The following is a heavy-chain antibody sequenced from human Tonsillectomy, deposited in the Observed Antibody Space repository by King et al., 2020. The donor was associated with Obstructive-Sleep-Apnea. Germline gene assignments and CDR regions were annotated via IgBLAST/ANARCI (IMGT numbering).Heavy chain of an antibody. CDR3: ARDLSSGAFDI. Sequence: QLVQSGGGLVKPGGSLRLSCAASGFTFSSYSMNWVRQAPGKGLEWVSSISSSSIYIYYADSVKGRFTISRDNAKNSLYLQMNSLRAEDTAVYYCARDLSSGAFDIWGQGTMVTVSS. V-gene: IGHV3-21*01. CDR2: ISSSSIYI. CDR1: GFTFSSYS. J-gene: IGHJ3*02. D-gene: IGHD6-19*01.